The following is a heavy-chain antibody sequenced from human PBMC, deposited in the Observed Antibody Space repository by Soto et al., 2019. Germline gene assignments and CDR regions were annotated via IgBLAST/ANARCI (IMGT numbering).Heavy chain of an antibody. V-gene: IGHV1-69*06. CDR2: IIPLSASA. D-gene: IGHD6-13*01. Sequence: QVQLVQSGAEVKKPGSSVKVSCRASGVTLNDYALSWVRQAPGQGLEWMGGIIPLSASAKLAQKFQGRVTITADISTRTAYMEMTSVRSEDTAVYYCATGLLAAAPLHYWGQGTLVTVSS. CDR1: GVTLNDYA. CDR3: ATGLLAAAPLHY. J-gene: IGHJ4*02.